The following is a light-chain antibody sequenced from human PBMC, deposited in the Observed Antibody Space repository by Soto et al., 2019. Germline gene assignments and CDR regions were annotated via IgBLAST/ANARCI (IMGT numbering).Light chain of an antibody. CDR2: KAS. Sequence: DIQMTQSPSTLSVSVLDIVTITFLASQTISSWLAWYQQKPGKAPKLLIYKASTLKSGVPSRFSGSGSGTEFTLTISSLQPEDFATYYCQQLNSYPRTFGQGTKVDI. CDR1: QTISSW. V-gene: IGKV1-5*03. J-gene: IGKJ1*01. CDR3: QQLNSYPRT.